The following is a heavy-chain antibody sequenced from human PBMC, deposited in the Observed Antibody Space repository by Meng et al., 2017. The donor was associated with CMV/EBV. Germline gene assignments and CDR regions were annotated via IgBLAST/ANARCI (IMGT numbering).Heavy chain of an antibody. J-gene: IGHJ4*02. V-gene: IGHV4-61*01. Sequence: TVCGGSGGSSSSYWSWIRPPPGKGLGWVEYIYYSGGTNYNPSLKSRVTISVDTSKNQFSLKLSSVTAADTAVYYCARVVLGTGGFDYWGQGTLVTVSS. CDR1: GGSGGSSSSY. CDR3: ARVVLGTGGFDY. D-gene: IGHD7-27*01. CDR2: IYYSGGT.